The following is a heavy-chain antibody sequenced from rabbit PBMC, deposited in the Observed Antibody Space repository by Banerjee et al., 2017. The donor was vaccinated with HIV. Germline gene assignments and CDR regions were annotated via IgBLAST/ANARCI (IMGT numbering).Heavy chain of an antibody. CDR3: ARDSSDDNPYFNL. D-gene: IGHD4-1*01. J-gene: IGHJ4*01. V-gene: IGHV1S43*01. CDR1: GFTISSSYY. Sequence: QSLEESGGGLVQPEGSLALTCKASGFTISSSYYMCWVRQAPGKGLEWIGCIYAGSGGGTWYASWVNGRFSISRSTSLNTVTLQMTSLTAADTATYFCARDSSDDNPYFNLWGPGTLVTVS. CDR2: IYAGSGGGT.